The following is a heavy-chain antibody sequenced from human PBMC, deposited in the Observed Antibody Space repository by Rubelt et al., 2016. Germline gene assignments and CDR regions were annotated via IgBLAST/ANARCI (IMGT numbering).Heavy chain of an antibody. CDR2: INPNSGGT. CDR3: ARDLYKGPRWLVAY. J-gene: IGHJ4*02. D-gene: IGHD6-19*01. V-gene: IGHV1-2*02. Sequence: QVQLVQSGAEVKKPGASVKVSCKASGYTFTSYYMHWVRQAPGQGLEWMGIINPNSGGTTYAQKCQGRGHMTRDTSISTAYMELSRLRSDDTAVYYCARDLYKGPRWLVAYWGQGTLVTVSS. CDR1: GYTFTSYY.